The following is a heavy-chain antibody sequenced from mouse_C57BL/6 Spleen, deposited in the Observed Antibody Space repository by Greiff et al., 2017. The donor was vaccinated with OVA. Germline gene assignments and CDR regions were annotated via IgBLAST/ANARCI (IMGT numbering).Heavy chain of an antibody. CDR2: IDPNSGGT. J-gene: IGHJ2*01. Sequence: VQLQQPGAELVKPGASVKLSCKASGYTFTSYWMHWVKQRPGRGLEWIGRIDPNSGGTKYNEKFKSKATLTVDKPSSTAYMQLSSLTSEDSAVYYCARDTTVVATGGYFDYWGQGTTLTVSS. D-gene: IGHD1-1*01. CDR1: GYTFTSYW. CDR3: ARDTTVVATGGYFDY. V-gene: IGHV1-72*01.